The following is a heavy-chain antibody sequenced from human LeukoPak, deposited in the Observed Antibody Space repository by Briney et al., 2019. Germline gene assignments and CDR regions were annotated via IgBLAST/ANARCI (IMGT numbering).Heavy chain of an antibody. CDR1: GFTFSSYS. J-gene: IGHJ4*02. D-gene: IGHD6-19*01. Sequence: PGGSLRLSCAASGFTFSSYSMNWVRQAPGKGLEWVSYISSSSSTIYYADSVKGRFTISRDNAKNSLYLQMNSLRAEDTAVYYCARGFSIAVAAPFDYWGQGTLVTVSS. V-gene: IGHV3-48*01. CDR3: ARGFSIAVAAPFDY. CDR2: ISSSSSTI.